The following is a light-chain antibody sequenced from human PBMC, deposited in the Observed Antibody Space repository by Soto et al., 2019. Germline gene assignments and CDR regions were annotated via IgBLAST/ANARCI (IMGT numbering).Light chain of an antibody. Sequence: QSVLTQPPSVSGAPGQRVTISCTGSSSIIGAGCDVHWYQQLPGTAPKLLIYGNSNRPSGVPDRFSGSKSGTSASLAITGLQAEDEADYYCQSYDSSLSGSVFGGGTKLTVL. V-gene: IGLV1-40*01. CDR2: GNS. CDR1: SSIIGAGCD. J-gene: IGLJ3*02. CDR3: QSYDSSLSGSV.